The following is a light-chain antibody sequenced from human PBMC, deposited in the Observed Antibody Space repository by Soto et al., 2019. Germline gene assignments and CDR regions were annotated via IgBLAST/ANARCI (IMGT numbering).Light chain of an antibody. V-gene: IGKV3-20*01. J-gene: IGKJ2*01. CDR2: EAS. CDR1: QSVGSTY. CDR3: LQFGSSPRYT. Sequence: EILLTQSPGTLSLSPGERATLSCRTSQSVGSTYLAWYQQKPGQAPRLLIFEASRRATGIPDRFSGSGSGTDFTLTISRLEPEDFVVYYCLQFGSSPRYTFGQGTKLQI.